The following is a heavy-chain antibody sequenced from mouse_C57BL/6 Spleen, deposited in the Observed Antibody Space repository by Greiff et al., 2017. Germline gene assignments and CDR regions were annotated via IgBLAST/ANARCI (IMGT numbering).Heavy chain of an antibody. J-gene: IGHJ2*01. V-gene: IGHV1-55*01. CDR2: IYPGSGST. Sequence: QVQLQQSGAGLVKPGASVKMSCKASGSTFTSSWITGVKQRPGQGLEWIGDIYPGSGSTNYNEKFKSKATLTVDTSSSTAYMQLSSLTSEDSAVYYCAWDYFDYWGQGTTLTVSS. CDR3: AWDYFDY. CDR1: GSTFTSSW.